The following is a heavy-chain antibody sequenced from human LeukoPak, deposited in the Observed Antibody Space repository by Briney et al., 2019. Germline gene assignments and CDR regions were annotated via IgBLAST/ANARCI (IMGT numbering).Heavy chain of an antibody. J-gene: IGHJ4*02. V-gene: IGHV4-59*07. CDR1: VGFISIYY. CDR3: ARSGGTGGSRYYFDY. Sequence: SDTLSLICTVSVGFISIYYWSWIRQPPAKGLEWMGYIYYSGSTNYNTSLKSRVTISVDTSKNQFSLKLSAVTAADTAVYYCARSGGTGGSRYYFDYWGQGTLVTVSS. CDR2: IYYSGST. D-gene: IGHD3/OR15-3a*01.